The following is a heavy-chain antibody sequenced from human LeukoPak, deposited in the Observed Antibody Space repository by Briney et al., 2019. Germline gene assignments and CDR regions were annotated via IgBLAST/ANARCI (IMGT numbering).Heavy chain of an antibody. CDR3: ARDGDRYSYGPGVDY. CDR1: GYTFTSYG. D-gene: IGHD5-18*01. J-gene: IGHJ4*02. Sequence: ASVKVSCKASGYTFTSYGISWVRQAPGQGLEWMGWISAYNGNTNYAQKLQGRVTMTTDTSTSTAYMELRSLRSDDTAVYYCARDGDRYSYGPGVDYWGRGTLVTVSS. CDR2: ISAYNGNT. V-gene: IGHV1-18*01.